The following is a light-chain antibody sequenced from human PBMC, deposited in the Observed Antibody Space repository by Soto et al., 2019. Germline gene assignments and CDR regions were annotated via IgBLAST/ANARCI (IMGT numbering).Light chain of an antibody. Sequence: QSALTQPASVSGSPGQSITISCTGTSSDVGGYNYVSWYQHHPGKAPKLMIYDVSNRPSGVSNRFSGSKSGNTASLTISGLKAEDEADYYCNSYTSTGTSYVFGTGTKLTVL. J-gene: IGLJ1*01. V-gene: IGLV2-14*03. CDR3: NSYTSTGTSYV. CDR1: SSDVGGYNY. CDR2: DVS.